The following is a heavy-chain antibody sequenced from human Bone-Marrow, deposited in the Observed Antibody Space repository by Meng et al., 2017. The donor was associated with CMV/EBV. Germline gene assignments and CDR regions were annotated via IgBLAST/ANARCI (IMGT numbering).Heavy chain of an antibody. J-gene: IGHJ4*02. CDR2: MNPNSGNT. D-gene: IGHD1-26*01. CDR3: ARGGWELRKFDY. V-gene: IGHV1-8*01. CDR1: GYTFTSYD. Sequence: ASVKVSCKASGYTFTSYDINWVRQATGQGLEWMGWMNPNSGNTGYAQKFQGRVTMTRNTSISTAYMELSILRSEDTAVYYCARGGWELRKFDYWGQGTLVTVSS.